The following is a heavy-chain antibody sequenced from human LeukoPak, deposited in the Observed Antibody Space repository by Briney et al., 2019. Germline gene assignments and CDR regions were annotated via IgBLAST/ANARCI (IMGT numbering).Heavy chain of an antibody. CDR1: GYTFTGYY. D-gene: IGHD5-24*01. Sequence: ASVKVSCKASGYTFTGYYMHWVRQAPGQGLEWMGWISAYNGNTNYAQKLQGRVTMTTDTSTSAAYMELSSLRSEDTAVYYCARVDGGNYFDYWGRGTLVTVSS. CDR3: ARVDGGNYFDY. CDR2: ISAYNGNT. J-gene: IGHJ4*02. V-gene: IGHV1-18*04.